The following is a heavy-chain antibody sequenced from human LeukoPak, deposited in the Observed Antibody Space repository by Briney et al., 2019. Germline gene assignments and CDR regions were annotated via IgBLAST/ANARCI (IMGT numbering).Heavy chain of an antibody. CDR1: RYTFTGYH. Sequence: ASVKVSCKASRYTFTGYHIHWVRQAPGQGLEWMGRINPTTGDTNFAQKFQGRVTMTRDTSITTAYMEVSSLRPDDTAMYFCARDQGSLSRSWYTGYWGQGTQVTVSS. D-gene: IGHD6-13*01. V-gene: IGHV1-2*06. J-gene: IGHJ4*02. CDR3: ARDQGSLSRSWYTGY. CDR2: INPTTGDT.